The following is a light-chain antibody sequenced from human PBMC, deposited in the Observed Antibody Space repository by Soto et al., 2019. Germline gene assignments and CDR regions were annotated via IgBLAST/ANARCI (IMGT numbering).Light chain of an antibody. CDR2: DVT. J-gene: IGLJ1*01. V-gene: IGLV2-14*03. CDR3: SSYTTSNTRQIV. CDR1: SSDVGCYNY. Sequence: QSALTQPASVSGSPGQSITISCTGTSSDVGCYNYVSWYQHHPGKAPKLIIYDVTSRPSGVSIRFSGSKSDNTASLTISGLQPEDEADYHCSSYTTSNTRQIVFGTGTKLTVL.